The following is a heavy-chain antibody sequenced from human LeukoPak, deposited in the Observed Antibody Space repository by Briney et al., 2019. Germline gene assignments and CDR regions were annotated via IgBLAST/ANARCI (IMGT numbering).Heavy chain of an antibody. D-gene: IGHD6-19*01. V-gene: IGHV1-46*01. Sequence: ASVKVSCKASGYTFTSYYMHWVRQAPGQGLEWMGIINPGGGSTSYAQKFQGRVTMTRDMSTSTVYMELSSLRSEDTAVYYWARDPGIAVASAYYYYMDVWGKGTTVTVSS. CDR3: ARDPGIAVASAYYYYMDV. CDR1: GYTFTSYY. CDR2: INPGGGST. J-gene: IGHJ6*03.